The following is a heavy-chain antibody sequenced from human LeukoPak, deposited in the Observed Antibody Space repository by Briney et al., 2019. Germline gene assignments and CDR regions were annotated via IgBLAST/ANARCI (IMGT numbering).Heavy chain of an antibody. J-gene: IGHJ4*02. CDR3: AKGIQLWSSNSGFDY. CDR2: ISGSGGST. V-gene: IGHV3-23*01. D-gene: IGHD5-18*01. Sequence: PGGSLRLSCAASGFTFSNYAMNWVRQAPGKGLEWVSAISGSGGSTYYADSVKGRFTISRDNSKNTLYLQMNSLRAEDTAVYYCAKGIQLWSSNSGFDYWGQGTLVTVSS. CDR1: GFTFSNYA.